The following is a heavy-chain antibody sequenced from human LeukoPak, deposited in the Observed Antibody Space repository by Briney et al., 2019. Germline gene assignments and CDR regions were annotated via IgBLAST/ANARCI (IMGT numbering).Heavy chain of an antibody. D-gene: IGHD4-23*01. Sequence: GGSLRLSCAASGFTFSNYAMSWVRQAPGKGLEWVSLISWDGGSTYYADSVKGRFTISRDNSKNSLYLQMNSLRPEDTALYYCAKDPVGYGGNYFEYWGQGTLVTVSS. CDR1: GFTFSNYA. J-gene: IGHJ4*02. V-gene: IGHV3-43D*03. CDR3: AKDPVGYGGNYFEY. CDR2: ISWDGGST.